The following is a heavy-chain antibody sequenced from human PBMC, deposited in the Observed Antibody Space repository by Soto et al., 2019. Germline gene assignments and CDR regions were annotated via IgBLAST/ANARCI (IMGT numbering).Heavy chain of an antibody. CDR3: ATGLKEDYFNY. J-gene: IGHJ4*02. Sequence: ASVKVSCKASEGTFNNHAVSWVRQAPGQGLEWMGGIIPIFGTSRYAQKLQGRVTIAADESTGSAYVELTSLRSEDTAIYYCATGLKEDYFNYWGQGTLVTVSS. CDR1: EGTFNNHA. CDR2: IIPIFGTS. V-gene: IGHV1-69*13.